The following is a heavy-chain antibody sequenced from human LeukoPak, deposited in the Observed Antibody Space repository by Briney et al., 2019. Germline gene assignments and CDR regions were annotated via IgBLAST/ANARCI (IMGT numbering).Heavy chain of an antibody. CDR2: LSGSGGST. V-gene: IGHV3-23*01. CDR3: AKGHRTSTYYYDSSGYYLDY. D-gene: IGHD3-22*01. Sequence: GGSLRLSCAASGFTFSSYGMHWVRQAPGKGLEWVSVLSGSGGSTSYADSVKGRFTISRDNSKNTLYLQMNSLRAEDTAVYYCAKGHRTSTYYYDSSGYYLDYWGQGTLVTVSS. CDR1: GFTFSSYG. J-gene: IGHJ4*02.